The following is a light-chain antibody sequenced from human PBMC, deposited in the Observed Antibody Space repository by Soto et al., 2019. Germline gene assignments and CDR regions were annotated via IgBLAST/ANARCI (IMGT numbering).Light chain of an antibody. J-gene: IGKJ1*01. Sequence: EIVLTQSPGTLSLSPGEIATLSFSASQSIIVTYLAWYQQKPGQAPRLLIYTTSIRATGIPDRFSGSGSGTDFTLTISRLEPEDFAVYYCQQYGSSPRTFGQGAKVDIK. V-gene: IGKV3-20*01. CDR1: QSIIVTY. CDR2: TTS. CDR3: QQYGSSPRT.